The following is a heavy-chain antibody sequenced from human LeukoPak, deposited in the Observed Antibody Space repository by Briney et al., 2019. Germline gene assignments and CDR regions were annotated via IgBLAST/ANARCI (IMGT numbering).Heavy chain of an antibody. D-gene: IGHD2-15*01. V-gene: IGHV3-48*03. CDR1: GFTFSSYE. CDR3: ARDSGLGYCSGGSCYPPDY. J-gene: IGHJ4*02. Sequence: PGGSLRLSCAASGFTFSSYEMNWVRQAPGKGLERVSYISRSGSSIYYADSVRGRFTISRDNTKNSLYLQMNSLRAEDTAVYYCARDSGLGYCSGGSCYPPDYWGQGTLVTVSS. CDR2: ISRSGSSI.